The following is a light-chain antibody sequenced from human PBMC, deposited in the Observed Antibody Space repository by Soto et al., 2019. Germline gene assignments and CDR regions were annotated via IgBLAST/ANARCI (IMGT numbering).Light chain of an antibody. CDR3: NSYAGSNNCV. Sequence: QSALTQPPSASGSPGQSVTISCTGTSSDVGGYNYVSWYQQHPGKAPKLMIYEVSKRPSGVPDRFSGSKSGNTASLPVSGLQAEDEADYYRNSYAGSNNCVFGGGTKLTVL. V-gene: IGLV2-8*01. CDR1: SSDVGGYNY. CDR2: EVS. J-gene: IGLJ3*02.